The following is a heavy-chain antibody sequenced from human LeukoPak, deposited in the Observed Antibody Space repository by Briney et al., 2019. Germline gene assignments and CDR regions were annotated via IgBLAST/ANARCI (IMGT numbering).Heavy chain of an antibody. CDR2: ISYDGSNK. D-gene: IGHD3-9*01. CDR1: GFTFSSYG. CDR3: ARDGTYFFTGSFDY. V-gene: IGHV3-30*03. J-gene: IGHJ4*02. Sequence: GGSLRLSCAASGFTFSSYGMHWVRQAPGKGLEWVAVISYDGSNKYYADSLKGRVTISRDNSKNMLYLQVNSLSAEDTAVYYCARDGTYFFTGSFDYWGQGTLVTVSS.